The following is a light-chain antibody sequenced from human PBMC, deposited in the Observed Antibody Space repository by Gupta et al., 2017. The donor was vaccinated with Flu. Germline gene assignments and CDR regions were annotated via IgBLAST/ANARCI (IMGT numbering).Light chain of an antibody. V-gene: IGKV4-1*01. CDR2: WAS. J-gene: IGKJ1*01. CDR3: QQYYSTPVT. CDR1: QSVLYSSNNKNY. Sequence: EIVMTQSPDSLAVSLDARATINCKSGQSVLYSSNNKNYLAWYQQKPGQPPKLLIYWASTRESGVPDRFSGSGSGTDFTLTITSLQADDVAVYFCQQYYSTPVTFGQGTKVDVK.